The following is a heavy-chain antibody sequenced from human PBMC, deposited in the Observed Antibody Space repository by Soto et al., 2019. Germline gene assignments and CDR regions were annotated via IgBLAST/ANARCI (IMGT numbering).Heavy chain of an antibody. CDR1: GFTFSSYD. Sequence: PGGSLRLSCAASGFTFSSYDMHWVRQATGKGLEWVSAIGTAGDTYYPGSVKGRLTISRENAKNSLYLQMNSLRAGDTAVYYCARAGGYSGYDYYFDYWGQGTLVTVSS. J-gene: IGHJ4*02. CDR2: IGTAGDT. D-gene: IGHD5-12*01. V-gene: IGHV3-13*01. CDR3: ARAGGYSGYDYYFDY.